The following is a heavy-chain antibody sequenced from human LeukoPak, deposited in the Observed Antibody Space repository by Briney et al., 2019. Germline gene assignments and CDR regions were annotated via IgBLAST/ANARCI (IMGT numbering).Heavy chain of an antibody. Sequence: SETLSLTCTVSGGSISRYYWSWIRQPPGKGLEWIGYIYYSGSTNYNPSLKSRVTISVDTSKNQFSLKLSSVTAADTAVYYCARDRSTGWLQFRELDYWGQGTLVTVSS. D-gene: IGHD5-24*01. CDR1: GGSISRYY. J-gene: IGHJ4*02. CDR3: ARDRSTGWLQFRELDY. V-gene: IGHV4-59*01. CDR2: IYYSGST.